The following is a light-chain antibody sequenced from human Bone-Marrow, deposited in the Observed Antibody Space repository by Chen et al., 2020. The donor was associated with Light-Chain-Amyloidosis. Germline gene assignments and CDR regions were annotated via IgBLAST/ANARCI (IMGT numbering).Light chain of an antibody. J-gene: IGLJ1*01. Sequence: QSALTQPASVSGSPGQSITISCPGTSSAVGCANHVSWSQQPPDKAPKLMVYEVTNLPSWVPDRFSGSMSDNTASLTISGLQTEDEADYFCSSYTITNTLVFGSGTRVTVL. CDR3: SSYTITNTLV. CDR2: EVT. V-gene: IGLV2-14*01. CDR1: SSAVGCANH.